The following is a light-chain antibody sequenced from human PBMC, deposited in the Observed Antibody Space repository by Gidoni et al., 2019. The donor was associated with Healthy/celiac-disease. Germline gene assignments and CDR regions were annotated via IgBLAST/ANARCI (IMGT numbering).Light chain of an antibody. J-gene: IGKJ1*01. CDR3: QQYYSYPRT. CDR1: QGISSY. V-gene: IGKV1-8*01. Sequence: AIRMTQSPSSFSASTGDRVTITCRASQGISSYLAWYQQKPGKAPKLLIYAESTLQSGVPSRFSGSGSGTDFTLTISCLQSEDFATYYCQQYYSYPRTFGQXTKVEIK. CDR2: AES.